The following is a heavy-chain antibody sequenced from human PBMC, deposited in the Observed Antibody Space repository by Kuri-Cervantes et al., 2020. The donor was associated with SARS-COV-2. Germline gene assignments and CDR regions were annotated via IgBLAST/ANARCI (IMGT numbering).Heavy chain of an antibody. V-gene: IGHV3-11*05. CDR2: ISSSSSYI. CDR1: GFTFSDYY. D-gene: IGHD4-17*01. J-gene: IGHJ6*03. CDR3: TTDLVTTDYYYYMDV. Sequence: GESLKISCAASGFTFSDYYMSWTRQAPGKGLEWVSSISSSSSYIYYADSVKGRFTISRDNAKNSLYLQMNSLKTEDTAVYYCTTDLVTTDYYYYMDVWDKGTTVTVSS.